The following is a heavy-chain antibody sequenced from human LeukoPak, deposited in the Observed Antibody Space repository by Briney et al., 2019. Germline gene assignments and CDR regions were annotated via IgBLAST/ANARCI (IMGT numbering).Heavy chain of an antibody. CDR2: ISGNNDNP. V-gene: IGHV1-18*01. D-gene: IGHD2-2*01. J-gene: IGHJ4*02. CDR1: GYTFSNFG. Sequence: ASVKVSCKASGYTFSNFGISWVRQAPGQGLEWMGWISGNNDNPNYGQKFQGRLTVTTDSSTNTAYMELRNLRSDDTAVYYCARDGTSTDDYWGQGTLVTVSS. CDR3: ARDGTSTDDY.